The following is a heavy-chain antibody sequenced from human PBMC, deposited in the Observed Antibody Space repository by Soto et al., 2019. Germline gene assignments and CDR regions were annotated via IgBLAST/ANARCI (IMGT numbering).Heavy chain of an antibody. CDR1: GFTFSTYA. Sequence: PGGSLRLSCAASGFTFSTYAMHWVRRAPGRGLEWVAAISYDGTSKYYADSVKGRFTLSRDNAKNRLSLQMNSLRTEDTAVYFCARVNRPIAAGNFDHWGQGTLVTVSS. D-gene: IGHD6-13*01. CDR2: ISYDGTSK. J-gene: IGHJ4*02. V-gene: IGHV3-30-3*01. CDR3: ARVNRPIAAGNFDH.